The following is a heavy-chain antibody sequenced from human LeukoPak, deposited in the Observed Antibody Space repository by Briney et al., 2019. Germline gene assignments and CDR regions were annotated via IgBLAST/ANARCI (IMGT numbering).Heavy chain of an antibody. D-gene: IGHD3-22*01. V-gene: IGHV3-23*01. Sequence: GGSLRLSCAASGFTFSSYGMSWVRQAPGKGLEWVSAISGSGGSTYYADSVKGWFTISRDNSKNTLYLQMNSLRAEDTAVYYCAKVRGSTMIVVVITGCFDYWGQGTLVTVSS. CDR3: AKVRGSTMIVVVITGCFDY. J-gene: IGHJ4*02. CDR1: GFTFSSYG. CDR2: ISGSGGST.